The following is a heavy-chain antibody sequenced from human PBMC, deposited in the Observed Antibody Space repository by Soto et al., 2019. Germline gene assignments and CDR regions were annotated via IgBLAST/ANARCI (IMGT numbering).Heavy chain of an antibody. CDR3: ARVGYSSSPGAFDI. J-gene: IGHJ3*02. V-gene: IGHV3-48*03. CDR1: GFTFSSYE. D-gene: IGHD6-6*01. Sequence: GGSLRLPCAASGFTFSSYEMNWVRQAPGKGLEWVSYISSSGSTIYYADSVKGRFTISRDNAKNSLYLQMNSLRAEDTAVYYCARVGYSSSPGAFDIWGQGTMVTVSS. CDR2: ISSSGSTI.